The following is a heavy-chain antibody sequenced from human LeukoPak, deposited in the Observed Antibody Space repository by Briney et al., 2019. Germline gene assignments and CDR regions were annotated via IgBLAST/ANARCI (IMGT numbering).Heavy chain of an antibody. CDR2: ISPGGGTT. Sequence: PGGSLRLSCAVSGFAFGSEAMSWVRQSPARGLEWVASISPGGGTTYYADSVKGRFTISRDNSKDTLYLQMNSLRAEDTAVYYCGRVAPGGRHIDYWGQGTLVTVSS. CDR3: GRVAPGGRHIDY. D-gene: IGHD2-15*01. J-gene: IGHJ4*02. CDR1: GFAFGSEA. V-gene: IGHV3-23*01.